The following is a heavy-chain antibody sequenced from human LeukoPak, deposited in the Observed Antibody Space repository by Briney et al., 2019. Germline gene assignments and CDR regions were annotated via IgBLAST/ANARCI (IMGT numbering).Heavy chain of an antibody. D-gene: IGHD2-2*02. Sequence: PSETLSLTCTVSGGSISSYYWSWIRQPPRKGLEWIGYIYYSGSTNYTPSLKSRVTISVDTSKNQFSLKLSSVTAADTAVYYCAREPAAILGYYYYMDVWGKGTTVTVSS. CDR1: GGSISSYY. J-gene: IGHJ6*03. CDR2: IYYSGST. V-gene: IGHV4-59*01. CDR3: AREPAAILGYYYYMDV.